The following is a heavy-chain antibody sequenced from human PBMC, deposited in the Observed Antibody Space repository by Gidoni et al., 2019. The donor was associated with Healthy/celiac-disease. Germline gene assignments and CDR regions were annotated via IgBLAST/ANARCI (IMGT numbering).Heavy chain of an antibody. D-gene: IGHD3-10*01. CDR1: GYTLTELS. CDR3: AHYGSGSYWEGYFDY. CDR2: FDPEDGET. Sequence: QVQLVPSGAEVKKPGASVTVSCKVSGYTLTELSMHWVRQAPGKGLEWMGGFDPEDGETIYAQKFQGRVTMTEDTSTDTAYMELSSLRSEDTAVYYCAHYGSGSYWEGYFDYWGQGTLVTVSS. J-gene: IGHJ4*02. V-gene: IGHV1-24*01.